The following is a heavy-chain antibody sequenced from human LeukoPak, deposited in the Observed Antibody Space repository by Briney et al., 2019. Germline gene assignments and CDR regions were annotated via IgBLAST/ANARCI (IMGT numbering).Heavy chain of an antibody. J-gene: IGHJ4*02. V-gene: IGHV3-21*01. D-gene: IGHD4-23*01. CDR2: ISSSSSYI. CDR3: ARGARKGDDYGGFFDY. Sequence: GGSLRLSCAASGFTFSSYSMNWVRQAPGKGLEWVSSISSSSSYIYYADSVKGRFTISRDNSKNTLYLQMNSLRAEDTTLYYCARGARKGDDYGGFFDYWGQGTLVTVSS. CDR1: GFTFSSYS.